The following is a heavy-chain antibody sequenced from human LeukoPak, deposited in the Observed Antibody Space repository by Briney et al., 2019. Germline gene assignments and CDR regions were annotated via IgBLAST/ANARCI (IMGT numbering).Heavy chain of an antibody. J-gene: IGHJ4*02. CDR2: ISSISSSST. CDR1: GFTFSSYS. Sequence: GGSLRLSCAASGFTFSSYSMNWVRQAPGKGLEWVSYISSISSSSTNYADSVKGRFTISRDNAKNTLHLQMNSLRAEDTAVYYCARGARGSGTASDYWGQGTLVTVSS. D-gene: IGHD3-10*01. CDR3: ARGARGSGTASDY. V-gene: IGHV3-48*04.